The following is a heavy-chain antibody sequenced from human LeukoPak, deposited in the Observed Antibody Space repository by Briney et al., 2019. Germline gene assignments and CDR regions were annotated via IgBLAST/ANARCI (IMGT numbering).Heavy chain of an antibody. CDR1: GYTFSGYY. D-gene: IGHD6-25*01. CDR2: INPNSGGT. J-gene: IGHJ4*02. CDR3: ARGRPGDYFDY. Sequence: ASVKVSCKASGYTFSGYYMHWVRQAPGQGLEWMGWINPNSGGTNYAQKFQGRVTMTTDTSISTAYMDLSRLRSDDTAVYYCARGRPGDYFDYWGQGTLVTVSS. V-gene: IGHV1-2*02.